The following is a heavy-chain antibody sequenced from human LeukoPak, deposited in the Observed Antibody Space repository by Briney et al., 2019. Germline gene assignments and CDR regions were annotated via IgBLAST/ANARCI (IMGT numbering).Heavy chain of an antibody. CDR2: FDPEDGET. D-gene: IGHD2-15*01. J-gene: IGHJ3*02. Sequence: ASVKVSCKASGYTFTGYYMHWVRQAPGKGLEWMGGFDPEDGETIYAQKFQGRVTMTEDTSTDTAYMELSSLRSEDTAVCYCATDRSSRDAFDIWGQGTMVTVSS. CDR3: ATDRSSRDAFDI. V-gene: IGHV1-24*01. CDR1: GYTFTGYY.